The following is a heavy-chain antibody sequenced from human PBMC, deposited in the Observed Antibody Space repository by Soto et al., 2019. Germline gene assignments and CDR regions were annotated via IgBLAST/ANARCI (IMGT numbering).Heavy chain of an antibody. Sequence: PSETLSLTCTVSGASMNNYYGSWVRQPPGKGLEWIGYMYYSGGSNSNPSLKGRVTISVDISKNQISLKLTSVTAADTAVYYCVRSGHSFGGVMWGQGTPVTVSS. J-gene: IGHJ4*02. CDR3: VRSGHSFGGVM. CDR1: GASMNNYY. CDR2: MYYSGGS. D-gene: IGHD3-16*01. V-gene: IGHV4-59*01.